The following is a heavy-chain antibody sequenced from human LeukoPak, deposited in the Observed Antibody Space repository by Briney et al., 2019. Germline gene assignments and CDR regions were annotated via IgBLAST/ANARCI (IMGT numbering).Heavy chain of an antibody. Sequence: ASVKVSCKASGYTFTGYYMHWVRQAPGQGLEWMAWIDPNSGGTNYAQKFQGRVTVTRDTSITTAYMELSRLRSDDTAVFYCARQWELIPWPHFGYWGQGTPATVSS. CDR1: GYTFTGYY. V-gene: IGHV1-2*02. J-gene: IGHJ4*02. CDR2: IDPNSGGT. CDR3: ARQWELIPWPHFGY. D-gene: IGHD1-26*01.